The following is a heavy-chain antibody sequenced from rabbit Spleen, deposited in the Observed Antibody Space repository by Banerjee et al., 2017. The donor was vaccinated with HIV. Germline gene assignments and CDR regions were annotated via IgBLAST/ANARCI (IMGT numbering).Heavy chain of an antibody. V-gene: IGHV1S40*01. J-gene: IGHJ4*01. D-gene: IGHD4-2*01. CDR1: GFSFSSGYY. CDR3: ARARYDGSSYPYYFNL. CDR2: IGVGSGSA. Sequence: QSLEESGGDLVKPGASLTLTCTASGFSFSSGYYMCWVRQAPGKGLEWVACIGVGSGSAGYASWAKGRFTASKTSSTTVTLQMTSLTAADTATYFCARARYDGSSYPYYFNLWGPGTLVTVS.